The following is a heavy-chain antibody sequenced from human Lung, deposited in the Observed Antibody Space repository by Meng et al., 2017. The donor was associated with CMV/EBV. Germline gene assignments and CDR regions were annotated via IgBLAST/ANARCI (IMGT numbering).Heavy chain of an antibody. CDR3: ARLTGTVYVHWFDS. V-gene: IGHV4-34*01. Sequence: XXSLTXAVYGGSFSGSYWHWIRQPPGMGLEWIGEINGTGRTKYSPSLNSRVTILLDTLKKQFSLELNSVTAANTSVYYCARLTGTVYVHWFDSSGQGPLVTVSS. D-gene: IGHD1-7*01. CDR2: INGTGRT. J-gene: IGHJ5*01. CDR1: GGSFSGSY.